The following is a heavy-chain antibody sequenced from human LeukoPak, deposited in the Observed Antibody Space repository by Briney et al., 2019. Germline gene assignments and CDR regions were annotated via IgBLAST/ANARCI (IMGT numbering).Heavy chain of an antibody. CDR3: AKDHGTAVAGFYY. D-gene: IGHD6-19*01. V-gene: IGHV3-23*01. CDR1: GFSLSTYG. CDR2: ITGTGGST. J-gene: IGHJ4*02. Sequence: GGSLRLSCAASGFSLSTYGVSWVRQPPGKGLEWVSGITGTGGSTYYADSVKGRLTVSRDTSKNTLYLQMNSLRAEDTAIYYCAKDHGTAVAGFYYWGQGTLVTVSS.